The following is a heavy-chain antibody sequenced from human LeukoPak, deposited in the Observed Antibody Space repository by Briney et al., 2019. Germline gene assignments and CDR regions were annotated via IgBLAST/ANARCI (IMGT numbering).Heavy chain of an antibody. CDR2: IKSKTDGGTT. D-gene: IGHD6-6*01. CDR3: ARDKGTSYLSSFDY. J-gene: IGHJ4*02. Sequence: GGSLRLSCAASGFTFSNAWMSWVRQAPGKGLKWVGRIKSKTDGGTTDYAAPVKGRFTISRDDSKNTLYLQMNSLRAADTAVYYCARDKGTSYLSSFDYWGQGTLVTVSS. CDR1: GFTFSNAW. V-gene: IGHV3-15*01.